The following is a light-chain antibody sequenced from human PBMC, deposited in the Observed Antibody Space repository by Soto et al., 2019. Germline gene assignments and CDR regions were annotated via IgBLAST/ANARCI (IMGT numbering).Light chain of an antibody. V-gene: IGLV1-40*01. CDR3: PSSASGVTGSV. CDR2: SNT. J-gene: IGLJ1*01. CDR1: SSNIGAGFD. Sequence: QSVLTQPPSVSGAPGQTVTISCTGSSSNIGAGFDVHWYQQVPGTAPKLVLYSNTARPSWVPDRFSGSSSGSSGSLAVTGLQPEDEADYYCPSSASGVTGSVFGPGTKVTV.